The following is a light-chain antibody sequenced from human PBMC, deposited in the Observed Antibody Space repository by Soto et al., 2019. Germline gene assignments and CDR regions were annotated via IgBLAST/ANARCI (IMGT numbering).Light chain of an antibody. CDR1: ESVNSN. V-gene: IGKV3D-20*02. CDR2: GAS. J-gene: IGKJ5*01. CDR3: QQRSNWPPGVIT. Sequence: EIVMTQSPATLSVYHGERATLSCRASESVNSNLAWYQEKPGQAPRLLIYGASSRATGIPDRFSGSGSGTDFTLTISRLEPEDFAVYYCQQRSNWPPGVITFGQGTRLEI.